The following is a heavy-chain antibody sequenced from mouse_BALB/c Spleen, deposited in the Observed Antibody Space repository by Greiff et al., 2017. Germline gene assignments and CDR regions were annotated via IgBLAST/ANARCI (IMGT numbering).Heavy chain of an antibody. Sequence: DVMLVESGGDLVKPGGSLKLSCAASGFTFSSYGMSWVRQTPDKRLEWVATISSGGSYTYYPDSVKGRFTISRDNAKNTLYLQMSSLKSEDTAMYYCARQGSITTAIDYWGQGTTLTVSS. V-gene: IGHV5-6*02. CDR2: ISSGGSYT. J-gene: IGHJ2*01. D-gene: IGHD1-1*01. CDR3: ARQGSITTAIDY. CDR1: GFTFSSYG.